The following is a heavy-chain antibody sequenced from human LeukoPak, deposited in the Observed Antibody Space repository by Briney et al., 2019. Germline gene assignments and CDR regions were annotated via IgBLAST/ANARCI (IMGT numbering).Heavy chain of an antibody. CDR3: ARDHTETSSLNFRNYYYYGMDI. Sequence: SETLSLTCTVSGGSISSYYLSWIRQHPGKGLEWIGYIYYSGSTYYNPSLTSRVTMSVDTSKNQFSLKLSSVTAADTAIYYCARDHTETSSLNFRNYYYYGMDIWGQGTTVIVSS. D-gene: IGHD4-11*01. CDR1: GGSISSYY. CDR2: IYYSGST. V-gene: IGHV4-59*06. J-gene: IGHJ6*02.